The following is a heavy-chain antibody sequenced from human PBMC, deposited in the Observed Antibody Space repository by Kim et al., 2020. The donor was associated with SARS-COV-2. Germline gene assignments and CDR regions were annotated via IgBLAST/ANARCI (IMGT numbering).Heavy chain of an antibody. CDR3: ARGAPNYDYVWGSYRLYYYYGMDV. CDR2: IGTAGDP. Sequence: GGSLRLSCAASGFTFSSYDMHWVRQATGKGLEWVSAIGTAGDPYYPGSVKGRFTISRENAKNSLYLQMNSLRAGDTAVYYCARGAPNYDYVWGSYRLYYYYGMDVWGQGTTVTVSS. D-gene: IGHD3-16*02. CDR1: GFTFSSYD. V-gene: IGHV3-13*05. J-gene: IGHJ6*02.